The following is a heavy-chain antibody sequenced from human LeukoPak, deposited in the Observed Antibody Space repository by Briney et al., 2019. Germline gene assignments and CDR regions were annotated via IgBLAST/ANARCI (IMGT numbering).Heavy chain of an antibody. Sequence: ASVKVSCKASGYTFTSYYMHWVRQAPGQGLEWMGIINPSGGSTSYAQKFQGRVTMTRDTSTSTVYTELSSLRSEDTAVYYCAREIRSSPGTSLYYYYGMDVWGQGTTVTVSS. D-gene: IGHD6-13*01. V-gene: IGHV1-46*01. CDR1: GYTFTSYY. J-gene: IGHJ6*02. CDR2: INPSGGST. CDR3: AREIRSSPGTSLYYYYGMDV.